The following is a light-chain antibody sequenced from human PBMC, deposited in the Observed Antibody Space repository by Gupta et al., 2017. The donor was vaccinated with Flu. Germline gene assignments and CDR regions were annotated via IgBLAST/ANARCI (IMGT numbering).Light chain of an antibody. J-gene: IGKJ3*01. Sequence: EIVLTQSPGTLSLSPGERATLSCRASQSVSSSYLAWYQQKPGQAPRLLIYGASSRATGIPDRFSGSGSGTDFTLTISRLEPEDFAVYYCQQYGSSHSFTFGHGTKVDIK. CDR1: QSVSSSY. V-gene: IGKV3-20*01. CDR3: QQYGSSHSFT. CDR2: GAS.